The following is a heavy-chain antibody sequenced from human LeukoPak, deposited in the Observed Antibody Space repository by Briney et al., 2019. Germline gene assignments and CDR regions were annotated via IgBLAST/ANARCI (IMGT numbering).Heavy chain of an antibody. Sequence: ASVKVSCKASGGTFSSYAISWVRQAPGQGLEWMGRIVPILGTANYAQKFQGRVTITADESTSTAYMELSSLRSEDTAVYYCARVHCSSTSCRRDMYYFDYWGQGTLVTVSS. CDR1: GGTFSSYA. D-gene: IGHD2-2*01. CDR3: ARVHCSSTSCRRDMYYFDY. CDR2: IVPILGTA. J-gene: IGHJ4*02. V-gene: IGHV1-69*11.